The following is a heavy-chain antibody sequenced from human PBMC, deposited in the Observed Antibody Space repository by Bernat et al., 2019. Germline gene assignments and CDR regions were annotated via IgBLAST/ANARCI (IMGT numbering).Heavy chain of an antibody. D-gene: IGHD2-2*01. CDR1: GFTFNSYG. CDR2: ISGSGGST. V-gene: IGHV3-23*01. J-gene: IGHJ4*02. CDR3: ARAGGVVPASLIDY. Sequence: EVPLLESGGGLVQPGGSLRLSCAASGFTFNSYGMIWVRQPPGKGLEWVSAISGSGGSTYYADSVRGRFTISRDNAKNSLYLQMNSLRAEDTAVYYCARAGGVVPASLIDYWGQGTLVTVSS.